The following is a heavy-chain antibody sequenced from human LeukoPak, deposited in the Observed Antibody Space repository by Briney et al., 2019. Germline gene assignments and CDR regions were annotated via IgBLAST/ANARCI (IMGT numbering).Heavy chain of an antibody. CDR1: GFIFSSNW. CDR3: ARFGTQRSFDY. V-gene: IGHV3-74*01. D-gene: IGHD5-18*01. J-gene: IGHJ4*02. CDR2: INTGGSDT. Sequence: GGSLRLSCSSSGFIFSSNWMHWVRQAPGKGLVWVSGINTGGSDTFYADSVKGRFSISRDNAKNTLYLQMNSLRAEDTAVYYCARFGTQRSFDYWGQGSLVAVSS.